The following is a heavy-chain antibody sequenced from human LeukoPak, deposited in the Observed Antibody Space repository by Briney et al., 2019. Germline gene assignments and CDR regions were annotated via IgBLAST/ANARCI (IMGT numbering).Heavy chain of an antibody. D-gene: IGHD1-26*01. Sequence: QTGVSLRLSCAASGFTFSSYAMSWVRQAPEKGLEWVSTISGSGGGTYYADSVKGRFTISRDDSKNTLYLQMNSLRAEDTAVYYCAKDLGRYRNNYFDYWGQGTLVTVSS. CDR1: GFTFSSYA. J-gene: IGHJ4*02. CDR3: AKDLGRYRNNYFDY. V-gene: IGHV3-23*01. CDR2: ISGSGGGT.